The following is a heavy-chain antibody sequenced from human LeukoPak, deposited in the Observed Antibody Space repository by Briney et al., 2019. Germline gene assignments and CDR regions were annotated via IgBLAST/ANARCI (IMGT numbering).Heavy chain of an antibody. CDR2: ISAYNGNT. Sequence: ASVKVSCKASGYTFTSYGISWVRQAPGQGLEWMGWISAYNGNTNYAQKLQGRVTMTTGTSTSTAYMGLRSLRSDDTAVYYCARALLRHFDWFIDLFDYWGQGTLVTVSS. J-gene: IGHJ4*02. CDR1: GYTFTSYG. D-gene: IGHD3-9*01. V-gene: IGHV1-18*01. CDR3: ARALLRHFDWFIDLFDY.